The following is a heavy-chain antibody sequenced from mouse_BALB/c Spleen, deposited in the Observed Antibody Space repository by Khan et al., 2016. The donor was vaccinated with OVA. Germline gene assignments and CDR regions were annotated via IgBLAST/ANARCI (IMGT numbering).Heavy chain of an antibody. J-gene: IGHJ2*01. CDR1: GYSFTSYW. D-gene: IGHD2-4*01. V-gene: IGHV1-5*01. CDR2: IYPGNSDN. Sequence: EVQLQQSGTVLARPGASVKMSCKASGYSFTSYWMHWIKQRPGQGLEWIGTIYPGNSDNRYNQKFKGKAKLTAVTSASTAYMELSSLTNEDYAVYYCTRSYDSYYFDYWGQGTTLTVSS. CDR3: TRSYDSYYFDY.